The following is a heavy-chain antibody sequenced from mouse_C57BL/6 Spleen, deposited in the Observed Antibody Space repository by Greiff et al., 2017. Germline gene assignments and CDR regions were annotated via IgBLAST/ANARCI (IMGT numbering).Heavy chain of an antibody. V-gene: IGHV1-81*01. CDR1: GYTFTSYG. D-gene: IGHD4-1*01. CDR2: IYPRSGNT. Sequence: VKLVESGAELARPGASVKLSCKASGYTFTSYGISWVKQRTGQGLEWIGEIYPRSGNTYYNEKFKGKATLTADKSSSTAYMELRSLTSEDSAVYFCAELGPFAYWGQGTLVTVSA. J-gene: IGHJ3*01. CDR3: AELGPFAY.